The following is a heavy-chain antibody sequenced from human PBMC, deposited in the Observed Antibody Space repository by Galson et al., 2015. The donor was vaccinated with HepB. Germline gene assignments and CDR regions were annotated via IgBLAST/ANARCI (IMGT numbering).Heavy chain of an antibody. CDR3: AEDRGRDGRWSLDD. D-gene: IGHD2-15*01. V-gene: IGHV3-23*01. CDR1: GFTFGNYA. CDR2: IFHDGGNT. J-gene: IGHJ4*02. Sequence: SLRLSCAASGFTFGNYAMSWFRQAPGTGLEWVSAIFHDGGNTFYADSVKGRFTIYRANAKNTLFLQMNGLRAEDTAIYYCAEDRGRDGRWSLDDWGQGTLGTVSS.